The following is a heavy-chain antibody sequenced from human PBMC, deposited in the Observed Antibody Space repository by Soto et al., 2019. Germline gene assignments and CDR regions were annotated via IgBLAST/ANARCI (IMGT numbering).Heavy chain of an antibody. CDR3: ARDLRDYYDSSGYYGNWFDP. CDR2: IYYSGST. V-gene: IGHV4-31*03. D-gene: IGHD3-22*01. CDR1: GGSISSGGYY. J-gene: IGHJ5*02. Sequence: SETLSLTCTVSGGSISSGGYYWSWIRQHPGKGLEWIGYIYYSGSTYYNPSLKSRVTISVDTSKNQFSLKLSSVTAADTAVYYCARDLRDYYDSSGYYGNWFDPWGQGTLVTVSS.